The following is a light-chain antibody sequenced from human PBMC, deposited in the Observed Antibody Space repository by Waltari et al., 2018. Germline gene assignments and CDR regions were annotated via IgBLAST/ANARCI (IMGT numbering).Light chain of an antibody. Sequence: HSALTQPASVSGSPGQSITISCSGLGSAAGASESVSWHQHHPDKAPQVIIYDVTHPPSGVYDRFSASKSANTASLTISRLQPEDEADYYCSSQTLDGLVLFGGGTRLTVL. J-gene: IGLJ2*01. CDR2: DVT. CDR1: GSAAGASES. CDR3: SSQTLDGLVL. V-gene: IGLV2-14*03.